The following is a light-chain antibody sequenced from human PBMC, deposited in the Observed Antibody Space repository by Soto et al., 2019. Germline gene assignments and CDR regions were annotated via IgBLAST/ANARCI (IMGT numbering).Light chain of an antibody. CDR2: DAS. Sequence: AIPLTQSPSSLSASVGDRVTITCRASQDISSALAWYQQKPGKAPNLLIYDASILEGGVPSTFSGSGSGTDFTLTISSLQPEDFATYFCQQFRSYPLTFGGGTRVEI. CDR3: QQFRSYPLT. V-gene: IGKV1-13*02. CDR1: QDISSA. J-gene: IGKJ4*01.